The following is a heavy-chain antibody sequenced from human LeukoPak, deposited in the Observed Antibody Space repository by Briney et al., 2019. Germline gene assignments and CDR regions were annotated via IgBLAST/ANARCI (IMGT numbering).Heavy chain of an antibody. D-gene: IGHD5-18*01. J-gene: IGHJ5*02. V-gene: IGHV3-23*01. CDR1: GFTFSSYA. CDR2: ISGSGGST. Sequence: VGSLRLSCAASGFTFSSYAMSWVRQAPGKGLEWVSAISGSGGSTYYADSVKGRFTISRDNPKNTLYLQMNSLRAEDTAVYYCAKTLLAAMVNNWFDPWGQGTLVTVSS. CDR3: AKTLLAAMVNNWFDP.